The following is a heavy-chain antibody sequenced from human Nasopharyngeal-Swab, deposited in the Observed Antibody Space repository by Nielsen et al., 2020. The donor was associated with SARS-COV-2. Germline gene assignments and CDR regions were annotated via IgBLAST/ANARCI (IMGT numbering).Heavy chain of an antibody. J-gene: IGHJ6*02. CDR2: ISYDGSNK. Sequence: LSLTCAASGFTFSSYGMHWVRQAPGKGLEWVAVISYDGSNKYYADSVKGRFTISRDNSKNTLYLQMNSLRAEDTAVYYCAKGSWLQLNYYYGMDVWGQGTTVTVSS. CDR1: GFTFSSYG. D-gene: IGHD5-24*01. V-gene: IGHV3-30*18. CDR3: AKGSWLQLNYYYGMDV.